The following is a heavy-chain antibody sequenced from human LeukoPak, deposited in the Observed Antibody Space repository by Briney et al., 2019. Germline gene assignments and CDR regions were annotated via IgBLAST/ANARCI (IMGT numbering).Heavy chain of an antibody. D-gene: IGHD3-22*01. Sequence: GGSLRLSCAASGFTFSSYSMNWVRQAPGKGLEWVSYISSSSSTIYYADSVKGRSTISRDNAKNSLYLQMNSLRAEDTAVYYCARDSVYYYDSSGYHHYYMDVWGKGTTVTVSS. V-gene: IGHV3-48*01. CDR1: GFTFSSYS. J-gene: IGHJ6*03. CDR2: ISSSSSTI. CDR3: ARDSVYYYDSSGYHHYYMDV.